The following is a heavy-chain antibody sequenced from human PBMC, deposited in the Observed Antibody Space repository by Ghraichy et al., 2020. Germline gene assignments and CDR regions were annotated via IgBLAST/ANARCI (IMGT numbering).Heavy chain of an antibody. J-gene: IGHJ6*03. V-gene: IGHV3-23*01. CDR1: GFTFKTHG. Sequence: GGSLRLSCTASGFTFKTHGMNWVRRAPGKGLEWVSAISGTGGNTYYADSVKGRFTISRDNSRNTLFLQMNTLRAEDTAVYYCAKAFQGGHGDYNYYFFYMDVWGKGTTVTVSS. CDR3: AKAFQGGHGDYNYYFFYMDV. CDR2: ISGTGGNT. D-gene: IGHD4-17*01.